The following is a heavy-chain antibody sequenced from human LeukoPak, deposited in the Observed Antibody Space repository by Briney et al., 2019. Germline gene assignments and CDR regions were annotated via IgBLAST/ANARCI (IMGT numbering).Heavy chain of an antibody. V-gene: IGHV1-58*01. CDR2: IVVGSGNT. D-gene: IGHD5-24*01. J-gene: IGHJ4*02. CDR1: GFTFTSSA. CDR3: AADPWGRWLQYNFDY. Sequence: SVKVSCKASGFTFTSSAVRWVRQARGQRLEWIGWIVVGSGNTNYAQKFQERVTITRDMSTSTAYMELSSLRSEDTAVYYCAADPWGRWLQYNFDYWGQGTLVTVSS.